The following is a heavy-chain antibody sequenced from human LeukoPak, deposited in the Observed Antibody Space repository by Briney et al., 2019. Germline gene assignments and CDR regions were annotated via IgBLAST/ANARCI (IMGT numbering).Heavy chain of an antibody. D-gene: IGHD3-10*01. V-gene: IGHV3-9*01. Sequence: PGRSLRLSCAASGFTFDDYAMHWVRQAPGKGLEWVSGISWNSGSIGYADSVKGRFTISRDNAKNSLYLQMNSLRAEDTALYYCAKALGITMVRGAQDYWGQGTLVTVSS. J-gene: IGHJ4*02. CDR1: GFTFDDYA. CDR3: AKALGITMVRGAQDY. CDR2: ISWNSGSI.